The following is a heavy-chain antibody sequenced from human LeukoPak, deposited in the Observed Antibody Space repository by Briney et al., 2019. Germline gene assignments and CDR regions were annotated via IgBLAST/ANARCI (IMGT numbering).Heavy chain of an antibody. D-gene: IGHD3-10*01. CDR1: GGSISSYY. CDR3: ARVGFGELPLGEIDY. CDR2: IYYSGST. J-gene: IGHJ4*02. V-gene: IGHV4-59*01. Sequence: PSETLSLTCTASGGSISSYYWSWIRQPPGKGLEWIGYIYYSGSTNYSPSLKSRVTISVDTSKNQFSLKLSSVTAADTAVYYCARVGFGELPLGEIDYWGQGTLVTVSS.